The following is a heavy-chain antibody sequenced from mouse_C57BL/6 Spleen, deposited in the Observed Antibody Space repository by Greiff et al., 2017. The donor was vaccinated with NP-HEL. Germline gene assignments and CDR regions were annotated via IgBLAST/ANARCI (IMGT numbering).Heavy chain of an antibody. D-gene: IGHD2-12*01. J-gene: IGHJ4*01. CDR1: GFNIKDDY. V-gene: IGHV14-4*01. CDR2: IDPENGDT. Sequence: EVQLQESGAELVRPGASVKLSCTASGFNIKDDYMHWVKQRPEQGLEWIGWIDPENGDTEYASKFQGKATITADTSSNTAYLQLSSLTSEDTAVYYCTTSYDGGYAMDYWGQGTSVTVSS. CDR3: TTSYDGGYAMDY.